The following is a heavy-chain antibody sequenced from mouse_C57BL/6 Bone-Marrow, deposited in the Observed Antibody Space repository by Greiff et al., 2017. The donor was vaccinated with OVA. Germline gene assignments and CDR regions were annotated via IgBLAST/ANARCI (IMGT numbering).Heavy chain of an antibody. Sequence: QVQLQQSGAELVRPGASVTLSCKASGYTFTDYEMHWVKQTPVHGLEWIGAIDPETGGTAYNQKFKGKAILTADKSSSTAYMDLRSLTSEDSAVYYCTRRRIAPITTVVADYFDYWGQGTTLTVSS. J-gene: IGHJ2*01. CDR2: IDPETGGT. D-gene: IGHD1-1*01. CDR3: TRRRIAPITTVVADYFDY. CDR1: GYTFTDYE. V-gene: IGHV1-15*01.